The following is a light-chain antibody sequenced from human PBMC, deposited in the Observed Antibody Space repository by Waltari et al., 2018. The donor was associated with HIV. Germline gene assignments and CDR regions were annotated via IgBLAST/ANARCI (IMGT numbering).Light chain of an antibody. CDR3: QQYYGNPLT. V-gene: IGKV4-1*01. CDR2: WAS. Sequence: DIVMTQSPDSLAVSLGERAPINCKSSQTVLYTSNNKNYLAWYQQKPGQPPKLLIYWASTRESGVPDRFSGSGSGTDFTLTISNMQAADVAVYYCQQYYGNPLTFGGGTKVEIK. J-gene: IGKJ4*01. CDR1: QTVLYTSNNKNY.